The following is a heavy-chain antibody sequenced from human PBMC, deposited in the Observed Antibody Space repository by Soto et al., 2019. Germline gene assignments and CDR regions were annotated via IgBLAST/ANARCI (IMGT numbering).Heavy chain of an antibody. CDR3: SIGDPHSARISDL. D-gene: IGHD1-26*01. Sequence: SQTLSLSGGISGDSVSSNSAAWNWLRQSPSRGLEWLGRTYYRSEWYNDYAVSVECRITINRDTSKNHFSLQLNFVTPEDTAAYSCSIGDPHSARISDLWGQGALATVLL. J-gene: IGHJ1*01. CDR1: GDSVSSNSAA. V-gene: IGHV6-1*01. CDR2: TYYRSEWYN.